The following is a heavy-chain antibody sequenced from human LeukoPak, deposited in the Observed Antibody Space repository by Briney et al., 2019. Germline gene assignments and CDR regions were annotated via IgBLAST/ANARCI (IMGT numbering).Heavy chain of an antibody. V-gene: IGHV1-69*01. D-gene: IGHD1-26*01. CDR3: ARAPLGRWELPTAFDY. J-gene: IGHJ4*02. CDR1: GGTFSSYA. Sequence: SVTVSFKASGGTFSSYAISWVRQAPGQGLEWMGGIIPIFGTANYAQKFQGRVTITADESTSTAYMELSSLRSEDTAVYYCARAPLGRWELPTAFDYWGQGTLVTVSS. CDR2: IIPIFGTA.